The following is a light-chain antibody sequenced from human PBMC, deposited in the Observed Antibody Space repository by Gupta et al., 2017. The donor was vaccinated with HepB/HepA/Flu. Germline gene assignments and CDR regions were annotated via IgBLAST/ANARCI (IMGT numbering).Light chain of an antibody. CDR2: EVA. V-gene: IGLV2-8*01. J-gene: IGLJ1*01. CDR3: FSDAGGDNWV. Sequence: QSAPTPPPSASGSPAQSVTISCTGSNTDVGSYNFVSWFQQHPGKAPRLLIYEVAKRPSGVPDRFSGSKAGNTASLTVSGLQADDEADYYCFSDAGGDNWVFGTGTKVTVL. CDR1: NTDVGSYNF.